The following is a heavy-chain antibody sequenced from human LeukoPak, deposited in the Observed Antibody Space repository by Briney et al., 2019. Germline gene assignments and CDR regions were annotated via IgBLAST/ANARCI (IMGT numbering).Heavy chain of an antibody. Sequence: GGSLRLSCAASGFTFSSYAMSWVCQAPGKGLEWVSAISGSGGSTYYADSVKGRFTISRDNSKNTLYLQMNSLRAEDTAVYYCAKDPSGGMIVVVITAFDIWGQGTMVTVSS. CDR1: GFTFSSYA. CDR2: ISGSGGST. V-gene: IGHV3-23*01. D-gene: IGHD3-22*01. CDR3: AKDPSGGMIVVVITAFDI. J-gene: IGHJ3*02.